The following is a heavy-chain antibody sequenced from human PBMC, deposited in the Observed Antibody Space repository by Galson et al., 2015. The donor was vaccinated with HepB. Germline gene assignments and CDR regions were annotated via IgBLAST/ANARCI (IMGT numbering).Heavy chain of an antibody. CDR2: ISGSGGST. CDR1: GFTFSSYS. CDR3: AKSDSTAAGNDCMDV. Sequence: SLRLSCAASGFTFSSYSMSWVRQAPGKGLEWVSAISGSGGSTYYADSVKGRFTISRDNSKNTLYLQMNSLRAEDTAVYYCAKSDSTAAGNDCMDVWCQGTTGTVSS. J-gene: IGHJ6*02. V-gene: IGHV3-23*01. D-gene: IGHD6-13*01.